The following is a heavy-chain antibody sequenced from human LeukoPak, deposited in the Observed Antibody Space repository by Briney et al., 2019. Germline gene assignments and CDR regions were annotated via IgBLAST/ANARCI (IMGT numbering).Heavy chain of an antibody. CDR2: MNPNSGNK. CDR1: GYTFTSYD. V-gene: IGHV1-8*01. CDR3: ARADYGAFDY. D-gene: IGHD4-17*01. Sequence: GASVKVSCKASGYTFTSYDINWVRQATGQGLEWMGWMNPNSGNKGYAQKFPGRVTMTRNTSISTAYMELSSLRSEDTAVYYCARADYGAFDYWGQGTLVTVSS. J-gene: IGHJ4*02.